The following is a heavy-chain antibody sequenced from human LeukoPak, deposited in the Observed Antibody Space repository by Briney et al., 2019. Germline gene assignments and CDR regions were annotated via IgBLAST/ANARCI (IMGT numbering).Heavy chain of an antibody. CDR3: ARVHRRELLWFGELSGEYDY. Sequence: ASVKVSCKVSEYTLTELSMHWVRQAPGKGLEWMGGFDPEDGETIYAQKFQGRVTMTEDTSTDTAYMELSSLRSEDTAVYYCARVHRRELLWFGELSGEYDYWGQGTLVTVSS. CDR2: FDPEDGET. V-gene: IGHV1-24*01. J-gene: IGHJ4*02. CDR1: EYTLTELS. D-gene: IGHD3-10*01.